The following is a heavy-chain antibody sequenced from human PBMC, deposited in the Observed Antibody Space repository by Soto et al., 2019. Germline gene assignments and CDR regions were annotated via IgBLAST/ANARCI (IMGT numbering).Heavy chain of an antibody. CDR1: GFSLRTSGEG. V-gene: IGHV2-5*02. D-gene: IGHD2-21*02. CDR3: AHRYGACCPLIFAA. CDR2: IYWDDDK. Sequence: QITLRESGPALVRPTQTLTLTCTFSGFSLRTSGEGVGWIRQPPGKALEWLALIYWDDDKRYSPSLTSRLNITKDTATDQVILTMTNMGPVDTATYYCAHRYGACCPLIFAAWGQGMLGTVSS. J-gene: IGHJ5*02.